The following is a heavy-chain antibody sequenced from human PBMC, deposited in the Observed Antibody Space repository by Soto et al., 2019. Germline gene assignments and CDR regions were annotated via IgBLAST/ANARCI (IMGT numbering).Heavy chain of an antibody. D-gene: IGHD1-26*01. CDR3: ASSGIVGATDLQYFDY. J-gene: IGHJ4*02. CDR1: GGSISSGGYY. V-gene: IGHV4-31*03. CDR2: IYYSGST. Sequence: SETLSLTCTVSGGSISSGGYYWSWIRQHPGKGLEWIGYIYYSGSTYYNPSLKSRVTISVDTSKNQFSLKLSSVTAADTAVYYCASSGIVGATDLQYFDYWGQGTLVTVSS.